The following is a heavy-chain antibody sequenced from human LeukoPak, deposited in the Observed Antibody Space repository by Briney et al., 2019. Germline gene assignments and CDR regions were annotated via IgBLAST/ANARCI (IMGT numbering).Heavy chain of an antibody. D-gene: IGHD5-18*01. J-gene: IGHJ4*02. Sequence: GGSLRLSCAASGFTFSSYSMNWVRQAPGKGLEWVSSISSSSYIYYADSVKGRFTISRDNAKNSLYLQMNSLRAEDTAVYYCARDLYSYGFDYWGQGTLVTVSS. CDR1: GFTFSSYS. CDR3: ARDLYSYGFDY. CDR2: ISSSSYI. V-gene: IGHV3-21*01.